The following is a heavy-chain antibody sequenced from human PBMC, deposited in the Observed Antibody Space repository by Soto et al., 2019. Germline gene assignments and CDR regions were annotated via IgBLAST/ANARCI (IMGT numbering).Heavy chain of an antibody. Sequence: GGSLRLSCSASGFTFNKYAMHWVRQAPGTGLQYVSGISDTGGSTFHADPVKGRFTISRDDSKDTLFLQMSSLRAEDTAVYYCVKGSRREYWYYYNGVDVWGQGTTVTVSS. CDR3: VKGSRREYWYYYNGVDV. CDR1: GFTFNKYA. J-gene: IGHJ6*02. CDR2: ISDTGGST. D-gene: IGHD3-10*01. V-gene: IGHV3-64D*06.